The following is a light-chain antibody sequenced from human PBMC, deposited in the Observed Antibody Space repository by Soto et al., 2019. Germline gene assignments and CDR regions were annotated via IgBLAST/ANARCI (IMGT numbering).Light chain of an antibody. CDR1: QTISSW. V-gene: IGKV1-5*03. J-gene: IGKJ1*01. CDR2: KAS. Sequence: DIQMTQSPSTLSGSVGDRVTITCRASQTISSWLAWYQQKPGKAPKLLIYKASTLKSGVPSRFSGSGSGTEFTLTISSLQPDDFATYYCQHYNSDSDAFGQGTKVELK. CDR3: QHYNSDSDA.